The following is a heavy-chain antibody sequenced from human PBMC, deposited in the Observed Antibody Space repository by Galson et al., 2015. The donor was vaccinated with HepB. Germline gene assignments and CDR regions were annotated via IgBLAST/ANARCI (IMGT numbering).Heavy chain of an antibody. CDR3: TTHIIVVVPAASEVVIASDAFDI. J-gene: IGHJ3*02. D-gene: IGHD2-2*01. Sequence: SLRLSCAASGFTFKHAWMSWVRQAPGKGLEWVGRIKRKTNGGTTDYAAPVQGRFTISRDDSKNTLYLQMNSLKTEDTAVYYCTTHIIVVVPAASEVVIASDAFDIWGQGTMVTVSS. V-gene: IGHV3-15*01. CDR2: IKRKTNGGTT. CDR1: GFTFKHAW.